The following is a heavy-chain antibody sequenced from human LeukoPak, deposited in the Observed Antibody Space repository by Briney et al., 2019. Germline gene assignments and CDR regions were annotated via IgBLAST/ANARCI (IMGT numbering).Heavy chain of an antibody. Sequence: GASVKVSCKASGYTFTSYHIHWARQAPGQGLEWMGIINPTGGSTSYAQKFQGRVTMTRDTSTSTVYMKLSSLRSEDTAVYYCARGERSGSFDYWGQGTLVTVSS. CDR1: GYTFTSYH. CDR3: ARGERSGSFDY. D-gene: IGHD1-26*01. CDR2: INPTGGST. J-gene: IGHJ4*02. V-gene: IGHV1-46*01.